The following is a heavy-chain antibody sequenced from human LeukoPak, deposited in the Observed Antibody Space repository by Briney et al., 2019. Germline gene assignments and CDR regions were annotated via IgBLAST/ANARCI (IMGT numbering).Heavy chain of an antibody. D-gene: IGHD6-19*01. J-gene: IGHJ4*02. Sequence: GGSLRLSCEVSGITFSNFAMAWVRQAPGKGLEWVSVIYSGGSTYYADSVKGRFTISRDNSKNTLYLQMNSLRAEDTAVYYCARAVAAIFDYWGQGTLVTVSS. CDR2: IYSGGST. V-gene: IGHV3-66*01. CDR3: ARAVAAIFDY. CDR1: GITFSNFA.